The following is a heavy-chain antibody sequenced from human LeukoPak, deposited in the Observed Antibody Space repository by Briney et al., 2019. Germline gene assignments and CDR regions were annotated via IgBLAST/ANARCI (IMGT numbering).Heavy chain of an antibody. CDR3: ARGRGGVVPAAPYYFDY. V-gene: IGHV4-34*01. Sequence: KPSETLSLTCAVYGGSFSGYYWSWIRQPPGKGLEWIGEINHSGSTNYNPSLKSRVTISVDTSKNQFSLKLSSVTAADTAVYYCARGRGGVVPAAPYYFDYWGQGTLVTVSS. CDR1: GGSFSGYY. CDR2: INHSGST. J-gene: IGHJ4*02. D-gene: IGHD2-2*01.